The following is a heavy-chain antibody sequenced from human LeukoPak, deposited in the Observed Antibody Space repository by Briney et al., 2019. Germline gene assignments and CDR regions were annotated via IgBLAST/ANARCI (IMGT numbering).Heavy chain of an antibody. Sequence: GGSLRLSCAASGFTFSDYTMNRVRQAPGKGLEWVSSISSRSDYIHYADSVKGRFTISRDNAENSLFLQMNSLRADDTAVYYCARGSSGGDNWGQGTLVTVSS. CDR3: ARGSSGGDN. J-gene: IGHJ4*02. D-gene: IGHD3-22*01. CDR2: ISSRSDYI. V-gene: IGHV3-21*01. CDR1: GFTFSDYT.